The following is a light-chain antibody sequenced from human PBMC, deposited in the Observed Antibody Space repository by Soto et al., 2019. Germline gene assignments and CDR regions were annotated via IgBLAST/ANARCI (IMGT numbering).Light chain of an antibody. V-gene: IGKV3-20*01. CDR3: QQYGSSPFT. CDR1: QSVSSKY. J-gene: IGKJ3*01. Sequence: EIVLTQSPGTLSLSPGERATLSCRASQSVSSKYLAWYQQKPGQAPRVLTYGTSIRASGVPERFSGGGSGTDFTLTITRLEPEDFAVYYCQQYGSSPFTFGPGTKVDFK. CDR2: GTS.